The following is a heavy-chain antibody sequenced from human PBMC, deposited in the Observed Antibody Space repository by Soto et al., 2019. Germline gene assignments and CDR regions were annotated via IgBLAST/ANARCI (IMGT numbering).Heavy chain of an antibody. CDR1: GFTFSRYG. V-gene: IGHV3-33*01. CDR2: IWNDGIRK. CDR3: ARDDDYEANAFDY. Sequence: HPGGSLRLSCAASGFTFSRYGMHWVRQAPGKGLEWVALIWNDGIRKVYVDSVKGRFIISRDNSKNTLDLQMNSLRAEDTAVYYCARDDDYEANAFDYWGPGTLVTVSS. D-gene: IGHD3-22*01. J-gene: IGHJ4*02.